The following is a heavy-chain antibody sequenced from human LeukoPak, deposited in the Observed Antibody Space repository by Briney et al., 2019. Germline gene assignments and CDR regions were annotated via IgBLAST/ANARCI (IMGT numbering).Heavy chain of an antibody. Sequence: SVKVSCKASGGTFSSYTISWVRQAPGQGLEWMGRIIPILGIANYAQKFQGRVTITADKSTSTAYMELSSLRSEDTAVYYCASQRGYSYGYVDYWGQGTLVTVSS. J-gene: IGHJ4*02. CDR3: ASQRGYSYGYVDY. CDR1: GGTFSSYT. CDR2: IIPILGIA. D-gene: IGHD5-18*01. V-gene: IGHV1-69*02.